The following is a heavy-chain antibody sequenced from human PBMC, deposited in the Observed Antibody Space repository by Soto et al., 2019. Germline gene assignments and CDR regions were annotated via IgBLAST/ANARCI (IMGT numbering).Heavy chain of an antibody. Sequence: QVQLVESGGGVVQPGRSLRLSCAASGFTFSSYGMHWVRQAPGKGLEWVALISYDGSNKYYADSVKGRFTISRDNSKNTLYLQMNSLRTEDTAVYYCAKDTVYTAMVYWYFELWGRGTLVTVSS. V-gene: IGHV3-30*18. CDR1: GFTFSSYG. CDR3: AKDTVYTAMVYWYFEL. CDR2: ISYDGSNK. D-gene: IGHD5-18*01. J-gene: IGHJ2*01.